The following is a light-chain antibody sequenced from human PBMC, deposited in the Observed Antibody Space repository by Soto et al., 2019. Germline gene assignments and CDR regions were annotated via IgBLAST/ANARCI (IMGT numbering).Light chain of an antibody. V-gene: IGLV1-40*01. CDR3: QSYDSSLSGWKV. CDR1: SSNIGAGYD. CDR2: GNS. Sequence: QSVLTQPPSVSGGPGQRVTISCTGSSSNIGAGYDVHWYQQLPGTAPKLLIYGNSNRPSGVPDRFSGSKSGTSASLAITGLQAEDEADYYCQSYDSSLSGWKVFGGGTKLTVL. J-gene: IGLJ2*01.